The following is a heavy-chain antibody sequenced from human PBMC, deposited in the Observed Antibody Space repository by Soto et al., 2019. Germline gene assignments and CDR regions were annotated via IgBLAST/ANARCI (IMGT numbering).Heavy chain of an antibody. Sequence: GGSLRLSCEASGFTFSSNAMTWVRQAPGKGLEWVSAISHSGGSTYYADSVAGRFTISRDNSRHTLYLQMNSLRAEDTAIYYCAKALGRDFSDFDSWGQGTQVTVSS. V-gene: IGHV3-23*01. CDR3: AKALGRDFSDFDS. CDR2: ISHSGGST. D-gene: IGHD3-10*01. CDR1: GFTFSSNA. J-gene: IGHJ4*02.